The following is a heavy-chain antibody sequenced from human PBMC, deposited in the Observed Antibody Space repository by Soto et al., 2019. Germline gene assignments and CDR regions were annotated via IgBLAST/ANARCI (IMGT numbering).Heavy chain of an antibody. V-gene: IGHV3-33*01. D-gene: IGHD6-6*01. J-gene: IGHJ4*02. Sequence: QVQLVESGGGVVQPGRSLRLSCAASGFTFSSYGMHWVRQAPGKGLEWVAVIWYDGSNKYDADSVKGRFTISRDNSKNTLYLQMNSLRAEDTAVYYCARDRYSSSPGGHFDYWGQGTLVTVSS. CDR3: ARDRYSSSPGGHFDY. CDR2: IWYDGSNK. CDR1: GFTFSSYG.